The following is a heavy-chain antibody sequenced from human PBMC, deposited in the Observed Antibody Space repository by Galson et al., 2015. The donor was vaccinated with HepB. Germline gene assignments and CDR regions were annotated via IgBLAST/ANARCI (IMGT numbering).Heavy chain of an antibody. V-gene: IGHV3-23*01. Sequence: SLRLSCAASGFTFSSYAMSWVRQAPGKGLEWVSAISGSGGSTYYADSVKGRFTISRDNSKNTLYLQMNSLRAEDTAVYYCAKFQYTIFGVTFTSGGFDPWGQGTLVTVSS. J-gene: IGHJ5*02. CDR1: GFTFSSYA. D-gene: IGHD3-3*01. CDR3: AKFQYTIFGVTFTSGGFDP. CDR2: ISGSGGST.